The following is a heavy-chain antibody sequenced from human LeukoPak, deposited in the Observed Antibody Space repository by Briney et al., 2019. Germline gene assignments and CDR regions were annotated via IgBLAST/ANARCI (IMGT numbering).Heavy chain of an antibody. J-gene: IGHJ5*02. CDR1: GFTFSGYV. D-gene: IGHD2-21*02. V-gene: IGHV3-23*01. CDR3: AKIPSRVVVTTTP. Sequence: GGSLRLSCEASGFTFSGYVMSWVRQAPGKGLEWVSSISTSGGSTYYADSVKGRFTISRDTSKNTLYLQMNSLRAEDTAVYYCAKIPSRVVVTTTPWGQGTLVTVSS. CDR2: ISTSGGST.